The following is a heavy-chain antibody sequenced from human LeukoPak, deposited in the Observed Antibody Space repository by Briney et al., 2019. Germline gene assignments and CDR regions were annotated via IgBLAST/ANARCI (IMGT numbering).Heavy chain of an antibody. J-gene: IGHJ5*02. CDR3: ARDRGVVVAAHNWFDP. V-gene: IGHV1-69*05. CDR1: GGTFSSYA. Sequence: SMKVSCKASGGTFSSYAISWVRQAPGQGLEWMGRIIPIFGTANYAQKFQGRVTITTDESTSTAYMELSSLRSEDTAVYYCARDRGVVVAAHNWFDPWGQGTLVTVSS. CDR2: IIPIFGTA. D-gene: IGHD2-15*01.